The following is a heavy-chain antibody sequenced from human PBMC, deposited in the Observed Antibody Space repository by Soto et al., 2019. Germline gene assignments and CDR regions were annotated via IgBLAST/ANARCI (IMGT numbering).Heavy chain of an antibody. D-gene: IGHD6-19*01. J-gene: IGHJ5*02. CDR1: GGTFSSYA. CDR3: ARDGGYNSGQAANH. Sequence: QVQLVQSGAEVKKPGSSVKVSCKASGGTFSSYAISWVRQAPGQGLEWMGGIIPIFGTANYAQRFQGRVTITADESTSTAYMELRRLRSEDTAVYYCARDGGYNSGQAANHWGQGIRVTVSS. CDR2: IIPIFGTA. V-gene: IGHV1-69*01.